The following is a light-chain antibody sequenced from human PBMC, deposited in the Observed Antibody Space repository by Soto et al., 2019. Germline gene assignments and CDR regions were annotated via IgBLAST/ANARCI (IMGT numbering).Light chain of an antibody. J-gene: IGLJ1*01. CDR2: DTN. CDR3: LLIYENVGEV. Sequence: QAVVTQEPSLTVSPGGTVTLTCASSTGAVTTGHWPHGFQQKPGQTPRTLIYDTNNRHSWTPARFSGSLLGGKAALTLSDAQPEDEADYYCLLIYENVGEVFGAGTKVTVL. CDR1: TGAVTTGHW. V-gene: IGLV7-46*01.